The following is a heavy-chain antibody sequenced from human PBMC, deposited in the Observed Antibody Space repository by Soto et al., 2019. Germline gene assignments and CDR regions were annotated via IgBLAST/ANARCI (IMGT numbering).Heavy chain of an antibody. CDR3: ARDRMYDSSGYYYPHCDY. CDR1: GGSISSYY. Sequence: SETLSLTCTVSGGSISSYYWSWIRQPPGKGLEWIGYIYYGGRTNYNPSLKSRVTISVDTSKNQFSLKLSSVTAADTAVYYCARDRMYDSSGYYYPHCDYWGQGTLVTVSS. CDR2: IYYGGRT. V-gene: IGHV4-59*12. J-gene: IGHJ4*02. D-gene: IGHD3-22*01.